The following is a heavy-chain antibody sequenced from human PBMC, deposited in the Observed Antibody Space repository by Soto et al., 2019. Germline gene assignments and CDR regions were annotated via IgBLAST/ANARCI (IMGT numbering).Heavy chain of an antibody. Sequence: SXETLSLPCTVACDSVSSVDLHWACLPRPPGKGLEWIGYIYNGGSTYYRPSLESRMHMSPDATRNHYSLRLTSVTAADTAVYFCARAPVGLDTISYFDYWGQGRLVTVSS. J-gene: IGHJ4*03. D-gene: IGHD3-3*01. CDR1: CDSVSSVDLH. CDR2: IYNGGST. CDR3: ARAPVGLDTISYFDY. V-gene: IGHV4-30-4*01.